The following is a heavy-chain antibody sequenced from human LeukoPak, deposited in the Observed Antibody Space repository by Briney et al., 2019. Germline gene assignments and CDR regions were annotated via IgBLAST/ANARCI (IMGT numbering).Heavy chain of an antibody. V-gene: IGHV4-61*02. CDR1: GGSISSGSYY. CDR2: IYTSGST. CDR3: AGDFWSGYYFRD. J-gene: IGHJ4*02. Sequence: SETLSLTCTVSGGSISSGSYYWSWIRQPAGKGLEWIGRIYTSGSTNYNPSLKSRVTISVDKSKNQFSLKLSSVTAADTAVYYCAGDFWSGYYFRDWGQGTLVTVSS. D-gene: IGHD3-3*01.